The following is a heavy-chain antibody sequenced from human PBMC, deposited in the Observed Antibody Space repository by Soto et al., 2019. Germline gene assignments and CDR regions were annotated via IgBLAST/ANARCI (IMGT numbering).Heavy chain of an antibody. D-gene: IGHD6-13*01. V-gene: IGHV3-30-3*01. CDR2: ISYDGSNK. Sequence: GGSLRLSCAASGFTFSSYAMHWVRQAPGKGLEWVAVISYDGSNKYYADSVKGRFTISRDNSKNTLYLQMNSLRAEDTAVYYRARDQRAGYYYYYGMDVWGQGTTVTVSS. CDR3: ARDQRAGYYYYYGMDV. CDR1: GFTFSSYA. J-gene: IGHJ6*02.